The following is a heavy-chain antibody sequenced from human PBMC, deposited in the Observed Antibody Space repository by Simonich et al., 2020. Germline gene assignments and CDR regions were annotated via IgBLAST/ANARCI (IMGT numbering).Heavy chain of an antibody. CDR1: GGSISSYY. Sequence: QVQLQESGPGLVKPSETLSLTCTVSGGSISSYYWSWIRQPPGKGMGWIGNIYYSGSTNYTPSLKSRGTISVDTSKNQFSLKLSSVTAADTAVYYCARLPDYWGQGTLVTVSS. V-gene: IGHV4-59*08. J-gene: IGHJ4*02. CDR3: ARLPDY. CDR2: IYYSGST.